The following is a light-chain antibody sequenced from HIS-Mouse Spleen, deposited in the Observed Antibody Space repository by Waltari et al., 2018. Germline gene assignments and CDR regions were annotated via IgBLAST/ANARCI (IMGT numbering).Light chain of an antibody. J-gene: IGKJ1*01. CDR2: GAS. CDR1: QSVSSN. Sequence: EIVRTQSPATLSVSPGARATLSCRASQSVSSNLDWYQQKPGQAPRLLIYGASTRATGIPARFSGSGSGTEFTLTISSMQSEDFAVYYCQQYNNWWTFGQGTKVEIK. CDR3: QQYNNWWT. V-gene: IGKV3-15*01.